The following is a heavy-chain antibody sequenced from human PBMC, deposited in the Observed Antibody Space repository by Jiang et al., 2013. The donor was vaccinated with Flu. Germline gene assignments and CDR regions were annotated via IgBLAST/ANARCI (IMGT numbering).Heavy chain of an antibody. D-gene: IGHD3-16*01. CDR2: TWYGGSSK. CDR3: ARDPGGDSASCPDY. Sequence: VQLVESGGGVVQPGRPLRLSCAASGFAFSSYNMHWFRQAPGKGLEWVAVTWYGGSSKYYADSVKGRFTISRDSSENTVYLQMNSLRPDDTAVYYCARDPGGDSASCPDYWGQGTLVSVSS. J-gene: IGHJ4*02. V-gene: IGHV3-33*08. CDR1: GFAFSSYN.